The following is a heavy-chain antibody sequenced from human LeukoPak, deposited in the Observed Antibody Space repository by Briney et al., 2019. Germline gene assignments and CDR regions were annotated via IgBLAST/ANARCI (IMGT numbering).Heavy chain of an antibody. CDR3: AIRGRKNPGWGSYSYINWFDP. Sequence: GASVKVSCKVSGYTLTELSIHWVRQAPGKGLEWMGGFDPEDGETIYAQKFQGRVTMTEDTSTDTAYMELRSLRSEDTAVYYCAIRGRKNPGWGSYSYINWFDPWGQGTLVTVSS. J-gene: IGHJ5*02. V-gene: IGHV1-24*01. CDR2: FDPEDGET. D-gene: IGHD3-10*01. CDR1: GYTLTELS.